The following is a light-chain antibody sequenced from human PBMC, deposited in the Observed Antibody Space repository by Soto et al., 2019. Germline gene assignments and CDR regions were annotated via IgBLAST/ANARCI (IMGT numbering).Light chain of an antibody. V-gene: IGLV8-61*01. CDR3: VLFMGGAIPWE. J-gene: IGLJ3*02. Sequence: QTVVTQEPSFSVSPGGTVTRTCGLSTGSVSTSYYPGWFQQTPGQAPRTLIYSTDTRSSGVPDRFSGSILGNRAALTIAGVQADDESDYYCVLFMGGAIPWEFGGGTKLTVL. CDR1: TGSVSTSYY. CDR2: STD.